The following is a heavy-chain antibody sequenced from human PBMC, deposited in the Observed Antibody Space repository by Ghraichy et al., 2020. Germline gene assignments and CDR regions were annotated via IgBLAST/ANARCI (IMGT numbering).Heavy chain of an antibody. V-gene: IGHV4-59*01. D-gene: IGHD5-24*01. J-gene: IGHJ4*02. Sequence: SETLSLTCTVSGGSISSYYWSWIRQPPGKGLEWIGYIYYSGSTNYNPSLKSRVTISVDTSKNQFSLKLSSVTAADTAVYYCARAPGAPLDGYNTYYFDYWGQGTLVTVSS. CDR1: GGSISSYY. CDR3: ARAPGAPLDGYNTYYFDY. CDR2: IYYSGST.